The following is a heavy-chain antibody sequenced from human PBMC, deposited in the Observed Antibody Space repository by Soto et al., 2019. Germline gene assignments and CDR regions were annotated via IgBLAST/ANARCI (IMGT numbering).Heavy chain of an antibody. CDR1: GFTFSSYA. J-gene: IGHJ4*02. V-gene: IGHV3-23*01. CDR3: ARSLFLASTDTEPFDY. CDR2: ISGGGNDA. D-gene: IGHD3-3*02. Sequence: EAQLLESGGGLVQPGGSLVLSCAASGFTFSSYAMSWVRQAPGKGLEWVSSISGGGNDAFYAVSVKGRFTISRDNSRNTLYLQMRSLRADDTAIYYCARSLFLASTDTEPFDYWGQGDLVTVSS.